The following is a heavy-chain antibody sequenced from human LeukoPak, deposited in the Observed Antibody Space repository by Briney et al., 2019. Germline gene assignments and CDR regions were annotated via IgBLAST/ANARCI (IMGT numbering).Heavy chain of an antibody. CDR1: GFTFSSYW. CDR3: AREYSSSWYAGGY. CDR2: IKQDGSEK. Sequence: GGSLRLSCAASGFTFSSYWMSWVRQAPGKGLEWVANIKQDGSEKYYVDSVKGRFTISRDNAKNSLYLQMNSLRAEDTAVYYCAREYSSSWYAGGYWGQGTLVTVSS. D-gene: IGHD6-13*01. V-gene: IGHV3-7*01. J-gene: IGHJ4*02.